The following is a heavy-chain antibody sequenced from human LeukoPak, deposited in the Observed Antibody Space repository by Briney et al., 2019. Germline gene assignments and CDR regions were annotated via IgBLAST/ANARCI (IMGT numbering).Heavy chain of an antibody. V-gene: IGHV1-24*01. Sequence: ASVKVSFKVSGYTLTELSMHWVRQPPGKGLEWKGGFDPEDGETIYAQKFQGRVTMTEDTSTDTAYMELSSLRSEDTAVYSCATEATFSYVYRGPGTLVTVSS. CDR3: ATEATFSYVY. J-gene: IGHJ4*02. D-gene: IGHD3-16*01. CDR2: FDPEDGET. CDR1: GYTLTELS.